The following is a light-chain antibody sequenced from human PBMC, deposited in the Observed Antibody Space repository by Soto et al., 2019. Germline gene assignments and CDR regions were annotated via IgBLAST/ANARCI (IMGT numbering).Light chain of an antibody. CDR1: SSDVGTYNY. CDR2: EVS. Sequence: QSALTRPASVSGSPGQSITISCTGTSSDVGTYNYVSWYQQLPGKAPKLMIYEVSNRPSGVSNRFSGSKSGNTASLTISGLQAEDEADYYCSSYTTSTTYVFGGGTKVTVL. J-gene: IGLJ1*01. CDR3: SSYTTSTTYV. V-gene: IGLV2-14*01.